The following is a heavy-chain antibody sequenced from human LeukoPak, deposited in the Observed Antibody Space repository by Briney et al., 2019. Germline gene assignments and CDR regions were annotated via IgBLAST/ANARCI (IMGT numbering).Heavy chain of an antibody. D-gene: IGHD5-18*01. CDR2: INPSGGST. Sequence: ASVKVSCEASGYTFTRYYMHWVRQAPGQGLEWMGIINPSGGSTSYAQKFEGRVTMTRDTSTSTVYMELSSLKSDDTAVYFCARDTALVTAPVYYGMDVWGQGTTVTVSS. CDR3: ARDTALVTAPVYYGMDV. J-gene: IGHJ6*02. CDR1: GYTFTRYY. V-gene: IGHV1-46*01.